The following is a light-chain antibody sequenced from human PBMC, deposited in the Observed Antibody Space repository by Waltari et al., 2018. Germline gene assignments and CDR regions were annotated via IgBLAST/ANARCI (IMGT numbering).Light chain of an antibody. Sequence: QSVPTQPPSVSGAPGQRVTISCTGSGSNIGAGYAVPWYQQVPRAAPKLLIYGSSSRPLGVPDRFFGSTSGTSASLAITGLQAEDEAVYYCQSYDTTLSVVFGGGTKLTVL. J-gene: IGLJ3*02. CDR1: GSNIGAGYA. V-gene: IGLV1-40*01. CDR2: GSS. CDR3: QSYDTTLSVV.